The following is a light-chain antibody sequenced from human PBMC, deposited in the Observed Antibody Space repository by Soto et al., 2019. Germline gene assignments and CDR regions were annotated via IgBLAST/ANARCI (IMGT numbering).Light chain of an antibody. Sequence: VLTQSPVTLSFSPGERGTLSCRASQSVSSNFLAWYQQTPGQAPRLLIFDASTRATGIPDRFTGSGSGTDFTLTISRLEPEDFAVYYCQFYSDPRKRFGPGTRLDI. V-gene: IGKV3D-20*02. CDR1: QSVSSNF. CDR2: DAS. CDR3: QFYSDPRKR. J-gene: IGKJ1*01.